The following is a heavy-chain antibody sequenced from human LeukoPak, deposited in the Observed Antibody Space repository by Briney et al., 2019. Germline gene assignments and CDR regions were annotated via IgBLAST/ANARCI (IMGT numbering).Heavy chain of an antibody. CDR1: GGSISSYY. CDR2: IYYSGST. D-gene: IGHD6-13*01. V-gene: IGHV4-59*08. J-gene: IGHJ4*02. Sequence: SETLSLTCTVSGGSISSYYWSWIRQPPGKGLEWIGYIYYSGSTNYNPSLKSRVTISVDTSKNQFSLKLSSVTAADTAVCYCAAYSSSLGPFFDYWGQGTLVTVSS. CDR3: AAYSSSLGPFFDY.